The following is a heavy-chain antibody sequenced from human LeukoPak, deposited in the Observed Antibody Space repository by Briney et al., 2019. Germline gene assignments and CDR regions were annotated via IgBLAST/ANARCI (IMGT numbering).Heavy chain of an antibody. CDR3: ARVGVSRWGSLDY. CDR2: ISSSSSYI. V-gene: IGHV3-21*05. CDR1: GFTFSSYE. J-gene: IGHJ4*02. D-gene: IGHD2-8*02. Sequence: GGSLRLSCAASGFTFSSYEMNWVRQAPGKGLEWVSYISSSSSYIYYADSVKGRFTISRDNAKNSLYLQMNSLRAEDTAVYYCARVGVSRWGSLDYWGQGTLVTVSS.